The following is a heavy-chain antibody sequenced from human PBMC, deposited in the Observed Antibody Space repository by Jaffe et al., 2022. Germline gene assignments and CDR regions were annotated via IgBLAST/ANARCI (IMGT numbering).Heavy chain of an antibody. CDR2: INHSGST. D-gene: IGHD6-13*01. CDR1: GGSFSGYY. Sequence: QVQLQQWGAGLLKPSETLSLTCAVYGGSFSGYYWSWIRQPPGKGLEWIGEINHSGSTNYNPSLKSRVTISVDTSKNQFSLKLSSVTAADTAVYYCARRRPPPKWGIAAAGTASYFDYWGQGTLVTVSS. J-gene: IGHJ4*02. V-gene: IGHV4-34*01. CDR3: ARRRPPPKWGIAAAGTASYFDY.